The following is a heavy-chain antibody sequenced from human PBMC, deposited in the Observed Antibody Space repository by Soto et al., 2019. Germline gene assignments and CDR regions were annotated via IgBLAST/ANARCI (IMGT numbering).Heavy chain of an antibody. D-gene: IGHD6-13*01. J-gene: IGHJ4*02. V-gene: IGHV3-53*04. CDR3: AREVAAAFDY. CDR1: GFTVSSNY. CDR2: IYSGGST. Sequence: EVQLVESGGGLVQPGGSLRLSCAASGFTVSSNYMSWVRRAPGKGLEWVSVIYSGGSTYYADSVKGRFTISRHNSKNTLYLQMNSLRAEDTAVYYCAREVAAAFDYWGQGTLVTVSS.